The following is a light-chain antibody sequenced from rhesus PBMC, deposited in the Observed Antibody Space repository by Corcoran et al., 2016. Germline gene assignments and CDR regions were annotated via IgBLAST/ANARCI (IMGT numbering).Light chain of an antibody. Sequence: DIQMTQSPSSLSASVGDRVTITCRASQGISSYLAWYQQKPGKAPKPLIYYASNLETGVPSRFCGSGSGTKFTLTISSLQPGDFATYYCQQYNSDPRTFGQGTKVEIK. CDR2: YAS. CDR3: QQYNSDPRT. J-gene: IGKJ1*01. CDR1: QGISSY. V-gene: IGKV1-37*01.